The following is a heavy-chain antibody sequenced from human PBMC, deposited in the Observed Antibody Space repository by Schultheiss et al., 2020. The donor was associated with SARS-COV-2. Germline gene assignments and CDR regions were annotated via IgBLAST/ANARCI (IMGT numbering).Heavy chain of an antibody. CDR3: AKDRVQQLVYYFDY. D-gene: IGHD6-13*01. V-gene: IGHV3-30*18. Sequence: GESLKISCAASGFTFSSYGMHWVRQAPGKGLEWVAVISYDGSNKYYADSVKGRFTISRDNSKNTLYLQMNSLRAEDTAVYYCAKDRVQQLVYYFDYWGQGTLVTVSS. J-gene: IGHJ4*02. CDR1: GFTFSSYG. CDR2: ISYDGSNK.